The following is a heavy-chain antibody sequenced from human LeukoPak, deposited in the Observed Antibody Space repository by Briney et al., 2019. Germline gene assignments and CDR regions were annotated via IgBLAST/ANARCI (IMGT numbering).Heavy chain of an antibody. Sequence: GGSLRLSCAASGFTFSSHWMHWVRQAPGKGLVWVSRINPAGSDTRYADSVKGRFTISRDNAKNTLYLQMNSLRGEDTAVYYCARDRTDDSGVNYHPMFDHWGQGTMVTVSS. CDR1: GFTFSSHW. D-gene: IGHD3-10*01. J-gene: IGHJ3*01. CDR3: ARDRTDDSGVNYHPMFDH. V-gene: IGHV3-74*01. CDR2: INPAGSDT.